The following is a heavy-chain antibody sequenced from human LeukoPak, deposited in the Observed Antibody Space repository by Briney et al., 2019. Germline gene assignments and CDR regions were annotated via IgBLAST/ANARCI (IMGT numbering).Heavy chain of an antibody. V-gene: IGHV3-48*01. Sequence: PGGSLRLSCAASGFTFSSYSMNWVRQAPGKRLEWVSYISSSSSTIYYADSVKGRFTISRDNAKNSLYLQMNSLRAEDTAVYYCARDGWPGTIFGPPYFDYWGQGTLVTVSS. D-gene: IGHD3-3*01. CDR2: ISSSSSTI. CDR1: GFTFSSYS. J-gene: IGHJ4*02. CDR3: ARDGWPGTIFGPPYFDY.